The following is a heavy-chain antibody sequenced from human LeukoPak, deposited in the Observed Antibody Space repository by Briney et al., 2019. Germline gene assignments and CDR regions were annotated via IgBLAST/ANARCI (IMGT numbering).Heavy chain of an antibody. CDR1: GGTFSSYA. Sequence: ASVKVSCKASGGTFSSYAISWVRQAPGQGLEWMGGIIPIFGTANYAQKFQGRVTITADESTSTAYMELSSLRSEDTAVYYCARVEPHYYGSGSYYKDTWGQGTLVTVSS. V-gene: IGHV1-69*13. CDR2: IIPIFGTA. J-gene: IGHJ5*02. D-gene: IGHD3-10*01. CDR3: ARVEPHYYGSGSYYKDT.